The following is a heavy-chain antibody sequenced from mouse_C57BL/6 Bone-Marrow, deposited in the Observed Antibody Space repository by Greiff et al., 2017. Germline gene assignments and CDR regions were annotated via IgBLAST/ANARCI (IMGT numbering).Heavy chain of an antibody. V-gene: IGHV1-69*01. CDR2: IDPSDSYT. CDR3: ARESSGYAMDY. CDR1: GYTFTSYW. D-gene: IGHD3-2*02. Sequence: QVQLQQPGAELVMPGASVKLSCKASGYTFTSYWMHWVKQRPGQGLEWIGEIDPSDSYTNYNQKFKGKSTLTVDKSSSTADMQLSSLTSEDSAVYYCARESSGYAMDYWGQGTSVTVSS. J-gene: IGHJ4*01.